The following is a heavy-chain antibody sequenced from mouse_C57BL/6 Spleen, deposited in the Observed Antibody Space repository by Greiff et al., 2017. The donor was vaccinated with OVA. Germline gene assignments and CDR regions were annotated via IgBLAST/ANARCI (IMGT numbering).Heavy chain of an antibody. CDR3: ARNGYDWYFDY. CDR2: ISYDGSN. CDR1: GYSITSGYY. J-gene: IGHJ2*01. V-gene: IGHV3-6*01. D-gene: IGHD2-2*01. Sequence: VQLKESGPGLVKPSQSLSLTCSVTGYSITSGYYWNWIRQFPGNKLEWMGYISYDGSNNYNPSLKNRISITRDTSKNQFFLKLNSVTTEDTATYYCARNGYDWYFDYWGQGTTLTVSS.